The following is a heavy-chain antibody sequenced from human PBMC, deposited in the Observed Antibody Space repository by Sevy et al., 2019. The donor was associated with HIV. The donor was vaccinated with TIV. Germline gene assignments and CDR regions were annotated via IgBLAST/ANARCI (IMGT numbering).Heavy chain of an antibody. CDR3: ARSLLPMTTVPKGDFDY. D-gene: IGHD4-17*01. J-gene: IGHJ4*02. Sequence: ASVKVSCKASGYTFTSYGISWVRQAPGQGLEWMGWISAYNGNTNYAQKLQGRVTMTTDTSTSTAYMELRSLRSDDTAVYYCARSLLPMTTVPKGDFDYWGQGTLVTVSS. CDR2: ISAYNGNT. CDR1: GYTFTSYG. V-gene: IGHV1-18*01.